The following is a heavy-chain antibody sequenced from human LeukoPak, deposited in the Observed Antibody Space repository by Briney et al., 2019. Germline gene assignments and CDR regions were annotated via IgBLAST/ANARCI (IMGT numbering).Heavy chain of an antibody. CDR3: ARFPFYGDYIDV. V-gene: IGHV4-39*01. J-gene: IGHJ6*03. D-gene: IGHD2/OR15-2a*01. Sequence: PSETLSLTCSVPGGSISSNNYYWGWIRQPPGKGLEWVGNIYYSGATFYKPSLKSRVTIFVDTSKNQFSLKLRSVTAADTAVYFCARFPFYGDYIDVWGQGTTVTVSS. CDR1: GGSISSNNYY. CDR2: IYYSGAT.